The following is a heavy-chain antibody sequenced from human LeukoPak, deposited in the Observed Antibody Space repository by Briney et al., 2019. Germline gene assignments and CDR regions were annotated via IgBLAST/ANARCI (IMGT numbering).Heavy chain of an antibody. V-gene: IGHV3-30*02. D-gene: IGHD1-1*01. CDR1: GFTFSSYG. CDR3: ARDGWNAGFYYYYMDV. Sequence: GGSLRLPCAASGFTFSSYGMHWVRQAPGKGLEWVAFIRYDGSNKYYADSVKGRFTISRDNSKNTLYLQMNSLRAEDTAVYYCARDGWNAGFYYYYMDVWGKGTTVTISS. J-gene: IGHJ6*03. CDR2: IRYDGSNK.